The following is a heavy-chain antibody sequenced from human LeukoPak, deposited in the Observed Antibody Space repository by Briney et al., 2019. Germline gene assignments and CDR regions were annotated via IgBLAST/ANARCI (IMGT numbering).Heavy chain of an antibody. D-gene: IGHD6-19*01. Sequence: ASVKVSCKASGYTFITHGLTWVRQAPGQGLEWMGWISAYNGNTIYAQTLQDRLTMTTDTSTSTAYMELRSLRSDDTAVYYCARDLAGYSSGWYLFNYYGMDVWGQGTTVTVSS. CDR2: ISAYNGNT. V-gene: IGHV1-18*01. J-gene: IGHJ6*02. CDR1: GYTFITHG. CDR3: ARDLAGYSSGWYLFNYYGMDV.